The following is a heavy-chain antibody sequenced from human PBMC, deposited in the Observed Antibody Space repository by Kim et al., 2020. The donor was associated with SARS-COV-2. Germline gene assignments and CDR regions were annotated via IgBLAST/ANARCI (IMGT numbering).Heavy chain of an antibody. J-gene: IGHJ3*02. CDR1: GFTFSSYS. D-gene: IGHD4-17*01. V-gene: IGHV3-21*01. CDR3: AREGDDYHLFDI. Sequence: GGSLRLSCAASGFTFSSYSMNWVRQAPGKGLEWVSSISSSSSYIYYADSVKGRFTISRDNAKNSLYLQMNSLRAEDTAVYYCAREGDDYHLFDIWGQGTMVTVSS. CDR2: ISSSSSYI.